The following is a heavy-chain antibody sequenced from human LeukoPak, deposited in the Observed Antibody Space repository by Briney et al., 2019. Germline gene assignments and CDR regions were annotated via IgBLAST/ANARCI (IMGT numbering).Heavy chain of an antibody. D-gene: IGHD4-17*01. CDR1: GYTFTGYY. CDR3: ARGQGYGDRPYYYYGMDV. J-gene: IGHJ6*02. CDR2: INPNSGGT. Sequence: ASVKVSCKASGYTFTGYYMHWVRQAPGQGLEWMGWINPNSGGTNYAQKFQGWVTMTRDTSISTAYMELSRLRSADTAVYYCARGQGYGDRPYYYYGMDVWGQGTTVTVSS. V-gene: IGHV1-2*04.